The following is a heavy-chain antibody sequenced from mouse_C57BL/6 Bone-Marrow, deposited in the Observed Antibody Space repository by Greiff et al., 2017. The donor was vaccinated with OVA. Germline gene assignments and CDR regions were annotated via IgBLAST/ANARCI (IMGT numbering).Heavy chain of an antibody. D-gene: IGHD3-3*01. CDR1: GFTFTDYY. CDR3: AREGLYYFDY. Sequence: EVKLVESGGGLVQPGGSLSLSCAASGFTFTDYYMSWVRQPPGKALEWLGFIRNKANGYTTEYSASVKGRFTISRDNSQSILYLQMNALRAEDSATYYCAREGLYYFDYWGQGTTRTVSS. V-gene: IGHV7-3*01. CDR2: IRNKANGYTT. J-gene: IGHJ2*01.